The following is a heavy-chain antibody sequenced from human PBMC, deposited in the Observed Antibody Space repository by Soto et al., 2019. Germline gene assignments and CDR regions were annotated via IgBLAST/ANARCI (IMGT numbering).Heavy chain of an antibody. V-gene: IGHV1-2*02. CDR1: GYTFTGHY. D-gene: IGHD1-26*01. CDR2: IGPESGAT. J-gene: IGHJ4*02. CDR3: GRGRSGQIVVFY. Sequence: GASVKVSCKASGYTFTGHYIHWVRQAPEQGPEWMGEIGPESGATRYAQKFQGRVTMTMDTSISTVYMELNNLRPDDTAVYYCGRGRSGQIVVFYWCQGTPVTVSS.